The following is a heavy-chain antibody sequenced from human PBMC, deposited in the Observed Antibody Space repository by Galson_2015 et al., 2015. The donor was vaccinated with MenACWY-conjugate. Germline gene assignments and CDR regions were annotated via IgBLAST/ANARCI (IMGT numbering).Heavy chain of an antibody. CDR2: INTYNGNT. D-gene: IGHD5-24*01. V-gene: IGHV1-18*01. CDR3: AKDPNMADFQVFDY. J-gene: IGHJ4*02. CDR1: GYTFTNYG. Sequence: SVKVSCKASGYTFTNYGISWVRQAPGQGLEWMGWINTYNGNTYYAQKFQGRVTMTTDTSTSTAYIEGKSLRSDDTAMYYCAKDPNMADFQVFDYWGQGTLVTVSS.